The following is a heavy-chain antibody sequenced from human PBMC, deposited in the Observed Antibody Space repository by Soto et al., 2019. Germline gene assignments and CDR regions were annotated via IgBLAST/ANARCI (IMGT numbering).Heavy chain of an antibody. CDR3: ARGSGGSSPYHAFDI. J-gene: IGHJ3*02. Sequence: WTWIRQPAGKGLEWIGRIYSTGLTTYNPSLKSRVTMSIDTSKNHFSLKLSSVTAADTALYYCARGSGGSSPYHAFDIWGQGTMVTVSS. CDR2: IYSTGLT. D-gene: IGHD1-26*01. V-gene: IGHV4-4*07.